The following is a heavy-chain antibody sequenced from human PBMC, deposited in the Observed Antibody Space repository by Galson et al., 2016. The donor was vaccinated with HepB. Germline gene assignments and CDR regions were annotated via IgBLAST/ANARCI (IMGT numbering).Heavy chain of an antibody. Sequence: PALVKPTQTLTLTCTFSGFSLTTHGVGVGWIRQPPGKALEWLTLISWNGNRRYNPSLRHRLTITKDTSKDQVVLTVTNVGPVDTATYFCVHRLWYYGSSKNCYPEYFDNWGQGTLVTGSS. CDR2: ISWNGNR. CDR3: VHRLWYYGSSKNCYPEYFDN. V-gene: IGHV2-5*01. J-gene: IGHJ4*02. CDR1: GFSLTTHGVG. D-gene: IGHD3-3*01.